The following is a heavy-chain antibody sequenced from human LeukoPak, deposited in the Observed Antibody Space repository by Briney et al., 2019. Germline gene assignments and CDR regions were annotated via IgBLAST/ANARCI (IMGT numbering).Heavy chain of an antibody. D-gene: IGHD3-22*01. CDR2: ISYDGSNK. CDR3: AKDLPSYYYDSSGYGLDY. CDR1: GFTFSSYG. J-gene: IGHJ4*02. Sequence: GRSLRLSCAASGFTFSSYGMHWVRQAPGKGLGWVAVISYDGSNKYYADSVKGRFTISRDNSKNTLYLQMNSLRAEDTAVYYCAKDLPSYYYDSSGYGLDYWGQGTLVTVSS. V-gene: IGHV3-30*18.